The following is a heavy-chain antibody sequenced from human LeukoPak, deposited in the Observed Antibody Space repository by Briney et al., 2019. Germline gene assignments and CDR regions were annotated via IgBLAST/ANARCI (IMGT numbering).Heavy chain of an antibody. V-gene: IGHV4-39*07. Sequence: PSETLSLTCTVSGGSISSSSYYWGWIRQPPGKGLEWIGSISYSGSTYYNPSLKSRVTISVDTSKNQFSLKLSSVTAADTAVYCARDWPVLGQWLVQGDYWGQGTLVTVSS. CDR1: GGSISSSSYY. J-gene: IGHJ4*02. D-gene: IGHD6-19*01. CDR2: ISYSGST. CDR3: ARDWPVLGQWLVQGDY.